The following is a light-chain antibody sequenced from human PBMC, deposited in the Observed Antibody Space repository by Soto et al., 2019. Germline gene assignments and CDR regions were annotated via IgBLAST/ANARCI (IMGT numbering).Light chain of an antibody. CDR1: SSNIGSET. Sequence: QSVLTQPPSASGTPGQRVTISCSGSSSNIGSETVNWYQQIPGTAPKLLIYINNQRPSGVPDRFSGSKSGTSASLAISGLQSEDEANYYCAVWDVSLNGVVFGGGTKLTVL. CDR2: INN. CDR3: AVWDVSLNGVV. V-gene: IGLV1-44*01. J-gene: IGLJ2*01.